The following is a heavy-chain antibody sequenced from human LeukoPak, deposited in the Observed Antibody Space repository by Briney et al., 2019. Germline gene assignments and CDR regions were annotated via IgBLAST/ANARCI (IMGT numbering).Heavy chain of an antibody. J-gene: IGHJ5*02. D-gene: IGHD4-17*01. V-gene: IGHV4-59*04. CDR3: ARPGGDYVSEFDP. CDR2: IYYSGST. Sequence: SETLSLTCTVAYDSISSYYWSWIRQPPGKGLEWIGSIYYSGSTFYNPSLKSRVTMSVDTSKNQFSLKLTSVTAADTAVYYCARPGGDYVSEFDPWGQGTLVTVSS. CDR1: YDSISSYY.